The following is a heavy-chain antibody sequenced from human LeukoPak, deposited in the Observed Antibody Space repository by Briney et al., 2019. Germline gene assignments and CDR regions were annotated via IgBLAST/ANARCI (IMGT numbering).Heavy chain of an antibody. CDR1: GFTFSSYS. CDR3: ARGRGVAHWDY. CDR2: INHSGST. V-gene: IGHV4-34*01. J-gene: IGHJ4*02. D-gene: IGHD2-8*02. Sequence: SGGSLRLSCAASGFTFSSYSMNWVRQPPGKGLEWIGEINHSGSTNYNPSLKSRVTISVDTSKNQFSLKLSSVTAADTAVYYCARGRGVAHWDYWGQGTLVTVSS.